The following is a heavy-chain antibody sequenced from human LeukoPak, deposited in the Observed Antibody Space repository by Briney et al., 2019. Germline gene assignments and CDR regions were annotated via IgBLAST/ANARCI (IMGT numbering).Heavy chain of an antibody. J-gene: IGHJ4*02. Sequence: GGSLRLSCAASGFTFSSYALYWVRQAPGKGLEWVAIISYDGSNKYYADSVKGRFTISRDSSKNTLYLQMNSLRPEDTAVYYCARGLDFGDIRVMDYWGQGTLVTVSS. CDR1: GFTFSSYA. V-gene: IGHV3-30*04. D-gene: IGHD4-17*01. CDR2: ISYDGSNK. CDR3: ARGLDFGDIRVMDY.